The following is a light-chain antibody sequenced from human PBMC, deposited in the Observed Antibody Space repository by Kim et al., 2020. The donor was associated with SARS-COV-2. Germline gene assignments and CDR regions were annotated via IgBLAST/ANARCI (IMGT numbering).Light chain of an antibody. CDR3: QTWDTGIQV. J-gene: IGLJ3*02. V-gene: IGLV4-69*01. CDR2: LNSDGSH. Sequence: QLVLTQSPSASASLGASVKLTCTLSSGHNTYAIAWHQQQPEKGPRFLMKLNSDGSHTKGDGIPDRFSGSSSGAGQYLTISSLQSEDEADYYCQTWDTGIQVFGGGTQLTVL. CDR1: SGHNTYA.